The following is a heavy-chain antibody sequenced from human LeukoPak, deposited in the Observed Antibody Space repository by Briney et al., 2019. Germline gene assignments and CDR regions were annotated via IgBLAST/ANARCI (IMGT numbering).Heavy chain of an antibody. CDR1: GFTFSSYS. D-gene: IGHD3-10*01. V-gene: IGHV3-21*01. Sequence: PGGSLRLSCAASGFTFSSYSMNWVRQAPGKGLEWVSYISSRSSYIYSADSVKGRFTISRDNAKNSLYLEMNSLRAEDTAVYYCARYAYYYASGSYPSTERVFDYWGQGTLVTVSS. J-gene: IGHJ4*02. CDR2: ISSRSSYI. CDR3: ARYAYYYASGSYPSTERVFDY.